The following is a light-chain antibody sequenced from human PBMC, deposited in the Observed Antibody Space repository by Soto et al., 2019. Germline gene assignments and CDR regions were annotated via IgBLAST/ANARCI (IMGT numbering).Light chain of an antibody. J-gene: IGLJ1*01. Sequence: QPVLTQPPSVSGAPGQSVTISCTGSSSNIGAGFEVHWYQQLPGTAPKLLIYDNTNRPSGVPDRFSGSKSGTSASLAITGLQPEDDADYYCQSYDSSLSGYVFGTGTKLTVL. CDR2: DNT. CDR3: QSYDSSLSGYV. V-gene: IGLV1-40*01. CDR1: SSNIGAGFE.